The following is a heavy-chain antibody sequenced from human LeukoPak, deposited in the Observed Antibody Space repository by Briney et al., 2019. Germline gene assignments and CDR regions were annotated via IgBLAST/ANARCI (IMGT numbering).Heavy chain of an antibody. V-gene: IGHV1-69*06. CDR2: IIPIFGTA. CDR1: GGTFSSYA. Sequence: GASVKVSCKASGGTFSSYAISWVRQAPGQGLEWMGGIIPIFGTANYAQKFQGRVTITADKSTSTAYMELSSLRSEDTAVYYCARVGSGSYYYYYYMDVWGKGTTVTISS. D-gene: IGHD1-26*01. J-gene: IGHJ6*03. CDR3: ARVGSGSYYYYYYMDV.